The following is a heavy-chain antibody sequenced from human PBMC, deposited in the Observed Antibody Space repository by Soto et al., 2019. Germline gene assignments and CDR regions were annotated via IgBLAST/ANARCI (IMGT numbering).Heavy chain of an antibody. CDR3: ASPKIAFYNWFDP. CDR1: GASITTGNYY. CDR2: SSYTGNT. V-gene: IGHV4-39*01. Sequence: SETLSLTCTVSGASITTGNYYWGWIRQPPGKGLQWIGSSSYTGNTYFNPSLRSRVTISVDTSKNQFSLRLTSVTAADTAVYYCASPKIAFYNWFDPWGQGTLVTVSS. D-gene: IGHD3-3*02. J-gene: IGHJ5*02.